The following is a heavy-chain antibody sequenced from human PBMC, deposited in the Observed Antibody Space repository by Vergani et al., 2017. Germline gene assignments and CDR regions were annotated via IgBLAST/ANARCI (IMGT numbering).Heavy chain of an antibody. V-gene: IGHV5-51*01. CDR3: ARHTPYTDS. J-gene: IGHJ4*02. CDR2: IYPADSDT. CDR1: EYSFGNYW. Sequence: EVELVQSGPEMRKPGESLKISCKGSEYSFGNYWIGWVRQMPGKGLEWMGIIYPADSDTRYSPSFQGQVTISADKSISTAFLQWDSLKASDTALYYCARHTPYTDSWSQGTLVTVSS.